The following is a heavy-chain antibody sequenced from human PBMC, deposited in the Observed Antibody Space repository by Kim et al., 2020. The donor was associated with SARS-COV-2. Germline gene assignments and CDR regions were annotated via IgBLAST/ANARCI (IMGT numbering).Heavy chain of an antibody. Sequence: SVKVSCKASGGTFSSYAISWVRQAPGQGLEWMGGIIPIFGTANYAQKFQGRVTITADESTSTAYMELSSLRSEDTAVYYCARAIVVVTRGAFDIWGQGTMVTVSS. CDR3: ARAIVVVTRGAFDI. V-gene: IGHV1-69*13. CDR2: IIPIFGTA. CDR1: GGTFSSYA. D-gene: IGHD2-21*02. J-gene: IGHJ3*02.